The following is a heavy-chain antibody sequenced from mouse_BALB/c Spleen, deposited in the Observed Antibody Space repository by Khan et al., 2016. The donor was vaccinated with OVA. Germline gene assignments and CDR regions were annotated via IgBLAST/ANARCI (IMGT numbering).Heavy chain of an antibody. D-gene: IGHD1-1*01. CDR3: ARGGYGSPFAY. CDR1: GYTFTSFW. CDR2: IDPSKSET. Sequence: QVQLQQSGPELVRPGASVKMSCKALGYTFTSFWIHWVKQRPGQGLEWIGMIDPSKSETRLNQNFKDKATLNVDKSSNTAYMQLSRLTSEDSAVYYCARGGYGSPFAYWGQGTLVTVSA. V-gene: IGHV1S127*01. J-gene: IGHJ3*01.